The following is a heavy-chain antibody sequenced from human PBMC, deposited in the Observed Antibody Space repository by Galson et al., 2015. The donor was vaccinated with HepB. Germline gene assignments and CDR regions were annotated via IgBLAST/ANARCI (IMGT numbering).Heavy chain of an antibody. CDR3: ARLGTTPVAVDYWYFDL. D-gene: IGHD6-19*01. CDR2: IGTAGDT. V-gene: IGHV3-13*04. J-gene: IGHJ2*01. Sequence: SLRLSCAASGFTFSSYDMHWVRQATGKGLEWVSAIGTAGDTYYPGSVKGRFTISRENAKNSLYLQMNSLRAGDTAVYYCARLGTTPVAVDYWYFDLWGRGTLVTVSS. CDR1: GFTFSSYD.